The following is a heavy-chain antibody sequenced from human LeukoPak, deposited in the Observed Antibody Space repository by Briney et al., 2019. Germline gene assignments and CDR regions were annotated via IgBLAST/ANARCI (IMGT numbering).Heavy chain of an antibody. CDR2: IWSDGSDK. V-gene: IGHV3-33*06. CDR1: GFTFSHYG. J-gene: IGHJ1*01. D-gene: IGHD4-11*01. Sequence: GGSLRLSCAASGFTFSHYGMHWVRLTPGAGLEWVAVIWSDGSDKYYAKSVKGRFTISRDNSKNSLFLQMNSLRAEDTAVYYCAKDAQRGFDYSNSLQNWGQGILVTVSS. CDR3: AKDAQRGFDYSNSLQN.